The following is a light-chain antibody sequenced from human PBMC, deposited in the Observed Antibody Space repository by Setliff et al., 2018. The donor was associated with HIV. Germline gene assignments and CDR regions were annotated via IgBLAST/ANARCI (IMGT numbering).Light chain of an antibody. CDR2: DTN. CDR3: FLSYSAARRV. CDR1: TGAVTSGHY. J-gene: IGLJ3*02. Sequence: QAVVTQEPSLTVSPGGTVTLTCGSSTGAVTSGHYPYWFQQKPGQAPRTLIYDTNNKHSWTPARFSGSLLGGKAALTLSGAQLEDEAAYYCFLSYSAARRVFGGGTKVTVL. V-gene: IGLV7-46*01.